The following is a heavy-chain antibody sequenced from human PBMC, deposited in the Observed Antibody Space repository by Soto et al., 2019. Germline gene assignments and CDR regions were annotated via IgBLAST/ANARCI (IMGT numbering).Heavy chain of an antibody. CDR1: GYTFTSYG. D-gene: IGHD6-19*01. Sequence: GASVKVCCKSSGYTFTSYGISWVRQAPGQVLEWMGWISAYNGNTNYAQKLQGRVTMTTDTSTSTAYMELRSLRSDDTAVYYCAWSSSGPLAAFDIWGQGTMVTVSS. CDR2: ISAYNGNT. CDR3: AWSSSGPLAAFDI. J-gene: IGHJ3*02. V-gene: IGHV1-18*04.